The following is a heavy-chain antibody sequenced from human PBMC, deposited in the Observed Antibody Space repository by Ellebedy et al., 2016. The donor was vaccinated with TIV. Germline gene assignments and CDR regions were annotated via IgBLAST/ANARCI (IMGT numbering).Heavy chain of an antibody. CDR2: IKEDGSLK. V-gene: IGHV3-7*03. CDR3: ARYGNLGY. Sequence: LSLTCAASGFTFSSNWMSWVRQAPGKGLELVAKIKEDGSLKYYVDAVKGRFAISRDNAKNSLYLQMNSLRAEDTDVYYCARYGNLGYWGQGTLVTVSS. D-gene: IGHD1-1*01. CDR1: GFTFSSNW. J-gene: IGHJ4*02.